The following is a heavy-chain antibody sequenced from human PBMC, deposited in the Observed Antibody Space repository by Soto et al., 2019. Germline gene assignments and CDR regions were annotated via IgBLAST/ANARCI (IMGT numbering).Heavy chain of an antibody. D-gene: IGHD3-3*01. Sequence: PSETLSLTCTVSVGSINSYYWSWIRQPAGKGLEWIGRIYTSGSTNYNPSLKSRVTMSVDTSKNQFSLKLSSVTAADTAVYYCARGDTIFGVVIGGMDVWGQGTTVTVSS. CDR2: IYTSGST. CDR3: ARGDTIFGVVIGGMDV. V-gene: IGHV4-4*07. J-gene: IGHJ6*02. CDR1: VGSINSYY.